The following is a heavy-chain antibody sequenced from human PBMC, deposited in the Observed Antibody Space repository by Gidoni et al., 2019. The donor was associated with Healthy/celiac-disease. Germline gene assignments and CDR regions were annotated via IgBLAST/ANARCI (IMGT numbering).Heavy chain of an antibody. J-gene: IGHJ5*02. D-gene: IGHD3-10*01. CDR3: AREVQRGSGRGWFDP. CDR1: GYTVTGYY. V-gene: IGHV1-2*02. Sequence: QVQLVQSGAEVKKRGASVKVSCKASGYTVTGYYMHWGRQATGQGLELMGWINPNRGGTNYAQKFQGRVTMTRDTSISTAYMELSRLRSDDTAVYYCAREVQRGSGRGWFDPWGQGTLVTVSS. CDR2: INPNRGGT.